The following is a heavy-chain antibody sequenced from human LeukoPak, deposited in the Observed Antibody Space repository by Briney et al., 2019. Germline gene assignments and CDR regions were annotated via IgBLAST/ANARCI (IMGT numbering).Heavy chain of an antibody. D-gene: IGHD3-10*01. CDR1: GFTFSTYP. J-gene: IGHJ4*02. Sequence: GGSLRLSCAASGFTFSTYPMHWVRQAPGKGLERVAVISYDGSNKNYADSVKGRFAISRDNSKNTLYLQMNSLREEDTAVYYCARDAISRGSGSYCDYWGQGTLVTVSS. V-gene: IGHV3-30*01. CDR2: ISYDGSNK. CDR3: ARDAISRGSGSYCDY.